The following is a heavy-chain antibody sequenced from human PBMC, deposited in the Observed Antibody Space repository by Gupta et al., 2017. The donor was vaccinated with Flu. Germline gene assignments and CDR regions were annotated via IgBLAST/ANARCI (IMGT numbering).Heavy chain of an antibody. Sequence: RQAPGRGLDWIGHSVASGSATYNPSLASRVTMSRDTSKNHFSLNLTSVTAADTAVYFCARSYTYGFTSGGIDFWGQGTPVTVSS. V-gene: IGHV4-61*03. CDR3: ARSYTYGFTSGGIDF. CDR2: SVASGSA. D-gene: IGHD3-10*01. J-gene: IGHJ4*02.